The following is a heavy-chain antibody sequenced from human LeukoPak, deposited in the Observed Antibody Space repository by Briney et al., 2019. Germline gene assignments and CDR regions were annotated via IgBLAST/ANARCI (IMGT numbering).Heavy chain of an antibody. Sequence: GESLKISCKGSGYSFTNYWIDWVRQMPGKGLEWMGIIYPGDSDTRYSPSFQGQVSISADKSISTAYLQWSSLKASDTAMYYCATGSYSDYFDYWGQGTPVTVSS. CDR3: ATGSYSDYFDY. CDR2: IYPGDSDT. D-gene: IGHD3-10*01. J-gene: IGHJ4*02. CDR1: GYSFTNYW. V-gene: IGHV5-51*01.